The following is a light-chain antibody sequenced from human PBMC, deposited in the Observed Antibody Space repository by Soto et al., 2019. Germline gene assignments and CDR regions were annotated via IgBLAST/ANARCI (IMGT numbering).Light chain of an antibody. J-gene: IGKJ1*01. CDR2: KAS. V-gene: IGKV1-5*03. CDR1: QTISSW. CDR3: QHYNSYSEA. Sequence: DIQMTQSPSTLSGSVGDRVTITCRASQTISSWLAWYQQKPGKAPKLLIYKASTLKSGVPSRFSGSGSGTEFTLTICSLKPDDFATDYCQHYNSYSEAFGQGTKVELK.